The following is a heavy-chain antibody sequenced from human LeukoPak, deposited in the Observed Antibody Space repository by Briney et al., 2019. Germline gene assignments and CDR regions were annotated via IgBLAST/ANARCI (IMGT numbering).Heavy chain of an antibody. D-gene: IGHD2-2*01. CDR3: ARMADIVVVPAAIVYYFDY. V-gene: IGHV1-2*06. J-gene: IGHJ4*02. CDR2: INPNSGGT. Sequence: ASVKVSCKASGYTFTGYYMHWVRRAPGQGLEWMGRINPNSGGTNYAQKFQGRVTMTRDTSISTAYMELSRLRSDDTAVYYCARMADIVVVPAAIVYYFDYWGQGTLVTVSS. CDR1: GYTFTGYY.